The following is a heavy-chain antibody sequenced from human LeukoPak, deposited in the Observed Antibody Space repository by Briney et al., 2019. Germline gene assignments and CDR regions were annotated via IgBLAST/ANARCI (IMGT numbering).Heavy chain of an antibody. D-gene: IGHD1-26*01. V-gene: IGHV4-59*01. CDR3: ARVTYTGSYPNWFDS. CDR2: IYYSGST. CDR1: GGCISSYY. J-gene: IGHJ5*01. Sequence: SETLSLTCTVSGGCISSYYWSWIRQPPGKGLEWIGYIYYSGSTNYNPSLKSRVTISVDTSKNQFSLKLSSVTAADTAVYYCARVTYTGSYPNWFDSWGQGTLVTVSS.